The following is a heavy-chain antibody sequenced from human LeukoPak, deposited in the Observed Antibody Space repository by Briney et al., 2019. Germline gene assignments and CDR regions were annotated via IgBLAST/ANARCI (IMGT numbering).Heavy chain of an antibody. J-gene: IGHJ6*03. D-gene: IGHD2-15*01. CDR1: GYTFTSYG. CDR3: ARGLLLPIDDYYMDV. V-gene: IGHV1-18*01. Sequence: ASVKVSCKASGYTFTSYGISWVRQAPGQGLEWMGWISAYNGNTNYAQKLQGRVTMTTDTSTSTAYMELRSLRSDDTAVYYCARGLLLPIDDYYMDVWGKGTTVTVSS. CDR2: ISAYNGNT.